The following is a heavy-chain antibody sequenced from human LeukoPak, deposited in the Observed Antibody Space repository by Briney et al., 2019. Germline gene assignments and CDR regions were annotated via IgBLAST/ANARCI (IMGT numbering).Heavy chain of an antibody. Sequence: SETLSLTCTVSGGSISSDDYYWSWIRQAPGKGLEWIGCIYYSGSTYYNPSLKSRVSISVDTSKNQFSLKLSSVTAVDAAVYYCARVSATAGLWEYYFDYWGQGTLVTVSS. CDR3: ARVSATAGLWEYYFDY. CDR2: IYYSGST. J-gene: IGHJ4*02. V-gene: IGHV4-30-4*01. D-gene: IGHD1-1*01. CDR1: GGSISSDDYY.